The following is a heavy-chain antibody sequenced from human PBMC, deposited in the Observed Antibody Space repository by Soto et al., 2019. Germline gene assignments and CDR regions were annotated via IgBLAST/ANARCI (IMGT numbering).Heavy chain of an antibody. V-gene: IGHV1-69*12. Sequence: QVHLVQSGAEVKKPGSSVKVSCKASGGTFRTFGISWVRQAPGQGLEGMGGIIPLSGPTRYAQNFQGRVTIPADESTSTAYMELSSLNSEDTAVYYFARDRYNAYGDYFAWFDPWGQGTLVTVSS. CDR1: GGTFRTFG. D-gene: IGHD4-17*01. J-gene: IGHJ5*02. CDR3: ARDRYNAYGDYFAWFDP. CDR2: IIPLSGPT.